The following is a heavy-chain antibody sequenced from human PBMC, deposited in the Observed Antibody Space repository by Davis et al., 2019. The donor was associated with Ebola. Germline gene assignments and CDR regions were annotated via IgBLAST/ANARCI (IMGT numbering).Heavy chain of an antibody. J-gene: IGHJ6*02. CDR1: GFTFSIYW. D-gene: IGHD2-15*01. CDR2: IKEDGSEK. Sequence: GESLKISCAASGFTFSIYWMSWVRQAPGKGLEWVANIKEDGSEKYSVDSVKGRFTISRDNAKNSLYLQMNSLRAEDTAVYYCARDQAEGLCSGGSCYSWLYYYYYGMDVWGQGTTVTVSS. CDR3: ARDQAEGLCSGGSCYSWLYYYYYGMDV. V-gene: IGHV3-7*01.